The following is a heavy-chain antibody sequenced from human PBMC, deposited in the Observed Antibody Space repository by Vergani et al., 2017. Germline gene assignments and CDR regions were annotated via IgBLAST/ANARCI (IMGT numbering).Heavy chain of an antibody. Sequence: QVQLVESGGGVVQPGRSLRLSCAASGFTFSSYGMHWVRQAPGKGLEWVAVISYDGSNKYYADSVKGRFTISSDNSKNTLYLQMNSLRAEDTAVYYCAKEAPWGYYGSGSYSDWGQGTLVTVSS. V-gene: IGHV3-30*18. CDR1: GFTFSSYG. D-gene: IGHD3-10*01. CDR2: ISYDGSNK. CDR3: AKEAPWGYYGSGSYSD. J-gene: IGHJ4*02.